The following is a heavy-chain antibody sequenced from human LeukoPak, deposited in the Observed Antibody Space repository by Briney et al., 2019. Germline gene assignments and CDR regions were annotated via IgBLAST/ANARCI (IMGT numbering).Heavy chain of an antibody. Sequence: GESLKISCKGSGYRFTNYWIGWVRQMPGKGLEWMGIIYPGDSDTRYSPSFQGQVTISADKSISTAYLQWSSLKASDTATYYCARHPSYFSGWPLDSWGQGTLVTVSS. CDR3: ARHPSYFSGWPLDS. CDR1: GYRFTNYW. D-gene: IGHD6-19*01. J-gene: IGHJ4*02. CDR2: IYPGDSDT. V-gene: IGHV5-51*01.